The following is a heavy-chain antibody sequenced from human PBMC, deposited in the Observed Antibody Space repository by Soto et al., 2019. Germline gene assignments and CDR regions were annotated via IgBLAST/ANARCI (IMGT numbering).Heavy chain of an antibody. CDR1: GFTFSSNW. CDR2: MNPDGSTR. Sequence: EVQLVESGGDLVQPGGSLRLSCEASGFTFSSNWMHWVRQGPGKGLVWVSRMNPDGSTRGYADSVKGRFTISRDNARNTVSLQMSSLRPEDTAVYYCARGGEVGAGQYYLDDSWGQGTLVTVSS. CDR3: ARGGEVGAGQYYLDDS. V-gene: IGHV3-74*01. J-gene: IGHJ4*02. D-gene: IGHD2-21*01.